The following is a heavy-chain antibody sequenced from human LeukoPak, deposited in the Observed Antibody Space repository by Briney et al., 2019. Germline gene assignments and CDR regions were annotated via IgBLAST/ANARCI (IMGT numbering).Heavy chain of an antibody. CDR1: GGTFSSYA. CDR2: IIPIFGTA. CDR3: ARDCSSTSCYDAFDI. Sequence: SVKVSCKASGGTFSSYAISWVRQAPGQGLEWMGGIIPIFGTANYAQKFQGRVTITTDESTSTAYMELSSLRSEDTAVYYCARDCSSTSCYDAFDIWGQGTMVTVSS. V-gene: IGHV1-69*05. D-gene: IGHD2-2*01. J-gene: IGHJ3*02.